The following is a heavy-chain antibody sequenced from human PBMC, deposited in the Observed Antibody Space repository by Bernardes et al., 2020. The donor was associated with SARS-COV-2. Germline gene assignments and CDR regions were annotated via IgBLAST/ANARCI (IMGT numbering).Heavy chain of an antibody. V-gene: IGHV4-34*01. Sequence: TLSLTCAVYGGSFSGYYWSWIRQPPGKGLEWIGEINHSGSTNYNPSLKSRVTISVDTSKNQFSLKLSSVTAADTAVYYCARGAYSSSWYLGGWFDPWGQGTLVTVSS. CDR1: GGSFSGYY. J-gene: IGHJ5*02. CDR2: INHSGST. CDR3: ARGAYSSSWYLGGWFDP. D-gene: IGHD6-13*01.